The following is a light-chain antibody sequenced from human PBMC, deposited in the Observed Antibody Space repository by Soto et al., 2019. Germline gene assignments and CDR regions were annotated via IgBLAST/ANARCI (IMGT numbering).Light chain of an antibody. Sequence: DIQMTQSPSTLSASVGDRVTITCRASQSISSWLAWYQQKPGKAPKLLIYDACSLESGVPSRFGGSGSGTEFTLTISSLQPDDFATYYCQQYNSYSLTFGQGTKVEIK. CDR1: QSISSW. CDR2: DAC. J-gene: IGKJ1*01. V-gene: IGKV1-5*01. CDR3: QQYNSYSLT.